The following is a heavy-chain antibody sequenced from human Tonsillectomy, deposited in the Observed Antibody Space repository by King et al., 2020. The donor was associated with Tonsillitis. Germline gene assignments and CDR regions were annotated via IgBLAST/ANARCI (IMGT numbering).Heavy chain of an antibody. Sequence: VQLVESGGGLVQPGGSLRLSCAASGFTVSDHYMDWVRQAPGEGLEWVGRVRNKANSYTTEYAASVKGRFTISRDDSMQSLYLQMNSLKTDDTAVYYCASGEVGATDYWGLGTLVTVPS. V-gene: IGHV3-72*01. CDR2: VRNKANSYTT. CDR1: GFTVSDHY. D-gene: IGHD1-26*01. J-gene: IGHJ4*02. CDR3: ASGEVGATDY.